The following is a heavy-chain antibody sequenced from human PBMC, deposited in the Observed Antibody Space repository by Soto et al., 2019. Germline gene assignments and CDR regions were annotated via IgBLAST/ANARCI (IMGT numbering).Heavy chain of an antibody. CDR2: ISGSGGST. CDR1: GFTFSSYA. Sequence: GGSLRLSCAASGFTFSSYAMSWVRQAPGKGLEWVSAISGSGGSTYYADSVKGRFTISRDNSKNTLYLQMNSLRAEDTAVYYCAKVDYYDSSGYYYRAYFDYWGQGTLVTVSS. V-gene: IGHV3-23*01. CDR3: AKVDYYDSSGYYYRAYFDY. D-gene: IGHD3-22*01. J-gene: IGHJ4*02.